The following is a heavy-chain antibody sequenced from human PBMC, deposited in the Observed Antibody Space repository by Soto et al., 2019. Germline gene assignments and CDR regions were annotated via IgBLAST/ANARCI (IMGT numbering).Heavy chain of an antibody. CDR2: IYYSGST. D-gene: IGHD3-10*01. V-gene: IGHV4-39*01. CDR3: ARQLLWFGELLYFDY. J-gene: IGHJ4*02. Sequence: SETLSLTCTVSGGSISSSSYYWGWIRQPPGKGLEWIGSIYYSGSTYYNPSLKSRVTISVDMSKNQFSLKLSSVTAADTAVYYCARQLLWFGELLYFDYWGQGTLVTVSS. CDR1: GGSISSSSYY.